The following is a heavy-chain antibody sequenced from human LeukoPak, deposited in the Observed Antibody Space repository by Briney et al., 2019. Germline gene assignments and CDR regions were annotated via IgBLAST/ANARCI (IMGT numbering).Heavy chain of an antibody. CDR3: AGGSGWLIDY. CDR2: IKKDGSEE. CDR1: GFTFSSYW. Sequence: GGSLRLSCAASGFTFSSYWMGWVRQAPGKGLEWVANIKKDGSEENYVDSVKGRFTISRDNAKNTLYLQMNSLRAEDTAVYYCAGGSGWLIDYWGQGTLVTVSS. V-gene: IGHV3-7*04. D-gene: IGHD6-19*01. J-gene: IGHJ4*02.